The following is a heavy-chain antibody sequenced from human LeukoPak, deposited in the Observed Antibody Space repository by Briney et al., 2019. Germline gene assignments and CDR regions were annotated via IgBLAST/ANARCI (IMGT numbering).Heavy chain of an antibody. CDR1: GLIFSDYW. CDR2: IKSDGSST. J-gene: IGHJ4*02. V-gene: IGHV3-74*01. Sequence: GGPLRLSWAASGLIFSDYWMHWVRKGPGKGLVWVSRIKSDGSSTSYADSVKGRFTISRDNAKNTVYVHMNSLRDEDTAVYYCARGGRYAYFLDYWGQGTLVTVSS. CDR3: ARGGRYAYFLDY. D-gene: IGHD3-16*01.